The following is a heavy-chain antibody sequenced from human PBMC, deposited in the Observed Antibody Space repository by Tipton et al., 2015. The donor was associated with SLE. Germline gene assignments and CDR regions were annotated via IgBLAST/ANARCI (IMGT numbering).Heavy chain of an antibody. D-gene: IGHD4-11*01. CDR1: GGSISSHY. J-gene: IGHJ4*02. CDR3: AREDYSNYVHDY. V-gene: IGHV4-59*11. Sequence: TLSLTCTVSGGSISSHYWGWIRQPPGKGLEWIGYIYYSGGTNYNPSLKSRVTMSVDTSKNQFSLNLSSVTAADTAVYYCAREDYSNYVHDYWGQGTLVTVSS. CDR2: IYYSGGT.